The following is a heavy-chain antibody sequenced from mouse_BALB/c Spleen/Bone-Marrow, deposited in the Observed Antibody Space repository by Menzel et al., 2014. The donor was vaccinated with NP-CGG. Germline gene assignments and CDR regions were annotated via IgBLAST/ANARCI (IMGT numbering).Heavy chain of an antibody. V-gene: IGHV2-9*02. Sequence: QVHVKQSGPGLGSPSQSLSITCTVSGFSLTSYGVYWVRQPLGKGLEWLGVIWAGGSTNYNSALMSRLSISKDNSKSQVFLKMNSLQTDDTAMYYCARRGDGYYLDYWGQGTTLTVSS. J-gene: IGHJ2*01. D-gene: IGHD2-3*01. CDR3: ARRGDGYYLDY. CDR1: GFSLTSYG. CDR2: IWAGGST.